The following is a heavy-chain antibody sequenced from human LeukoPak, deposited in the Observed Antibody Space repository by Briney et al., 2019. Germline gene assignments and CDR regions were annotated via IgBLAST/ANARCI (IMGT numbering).Heavy chain of an antibody. V-gene: IGHV1-18*01. D-gene: IGHD3-3*01. CDR2: ISTYSGNA. CDR1: GYSFITHG. CDR3: ARDLAVLGVVFTSYMDV. Sequence: ASVKVPCKASGYSFITHGITWVRQAPGQGLQWVGWISTYSGNAHYAQRLQDRVTLSKDTATTTAYLEVRNLRSDDTAVYYCARDLAVLGVVFTSYMDVWGKGTPVIVSS. J-gene: IGHJ6*03.